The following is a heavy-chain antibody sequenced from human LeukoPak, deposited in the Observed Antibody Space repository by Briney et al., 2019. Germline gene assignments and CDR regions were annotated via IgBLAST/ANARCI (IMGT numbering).Heavy chain of an antibody. CDR3: TRHYDSDSSGDPDWFDP. CDR2: ISDSGRT. CDR1: GASVTIDY. D-gene: IGHD3-22*01. J-gene: IGHJ5*02. Sequence: LETLSLTCSVSGASVTIDYWSWLRQPPGKGLEWIGHISDSGRTTYRSSLKSRVTISLDTSRNQFSLKLTSVTAADTAIYYCTRHYDSDSSGDPDWFDPWGQGTLVTVSS. V-gene: IGHV4-59*08.